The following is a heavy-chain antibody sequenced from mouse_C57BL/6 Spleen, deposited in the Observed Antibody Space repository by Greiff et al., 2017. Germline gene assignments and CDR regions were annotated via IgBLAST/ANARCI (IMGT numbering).Heavy chain of an antibody. V-gene: IGHV1-64*01. J-gene: IGHJ3*01. CDR2: IHPNSGST. Sequence: QVQLKQPGAELVKPGASVQLSCKASGYTFTSYWMHWVKQRPGQGLEWIGMIHPNSGSTNYNEKFKSKATLTVDKSSSTAYMQLSSLTSEDSAVYYCARDYDGFAYWGQGTLVTVFA. CDR1: GYTFTSYW. CDR3: ARDYDGFAY. D-gene: IGHD2-4*01.